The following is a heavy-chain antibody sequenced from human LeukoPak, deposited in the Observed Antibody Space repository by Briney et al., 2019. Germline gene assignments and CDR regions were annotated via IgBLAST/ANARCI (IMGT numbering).Heavy chain of an antibody. CDR2: ISSSSSYI. CDR1: GFTFSSYS. D-gene: IGHD4-17*01. CDR3: ARDGPAVTTDQFDY. V-gene: IGHV3-21*01. J-gene: IGHJ4*02. Sequence: PGGSLGLSCAASGFTFSSYSMNWVRQAPGKGLGWVSSISSSSSYIYYADSVKGRFTISRDNAKNSLYLQMNSLRAEDTAVYYCARDGPAVTTDQFDYWGQGTLVTVSS.